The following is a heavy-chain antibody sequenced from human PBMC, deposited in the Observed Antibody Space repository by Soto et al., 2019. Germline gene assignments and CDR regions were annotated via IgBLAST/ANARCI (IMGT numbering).Heavy chain of an antibody. D-gene: IGHD1-1*01. CDR3: ARGYGEMATTIGYYYYYGMDV. J-gene: IGHJ6*02. CDR2: ISAYNGNT. V-gene: IGHV1-18*04. CDR1: GDTFTSYG. Sequence: ASGKVSGNASGDTFTSYGISWVRQAPGQGLEWMGWISAYNGNTNYAQKLQGRVTMTTDTSTSTAYMELRSLRSDDTAVYYCARGYGEMATTIGYYYYYGMDVWGQGTTVTVSS.